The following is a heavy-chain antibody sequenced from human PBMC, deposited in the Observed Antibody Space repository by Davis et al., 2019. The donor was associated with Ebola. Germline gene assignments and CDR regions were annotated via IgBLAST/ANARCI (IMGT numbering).Heavy chain of an antibody. CDR3: ARDEGGGIAAADVYYYGMDV. V-gene: IGHV3-48*02. CDR2: ISSSSSTI. Sequence: PGGSLRLSCAASGFTFSSYEMNWVRQAPGKGLEWVSYISSSSSTIYYAASVKGRFTISRDNAKNSLYLQMDSLRDEDTAVYYCARDEGGGIAAADVYYYGMDVWGQGTTVTVSS. D-gene: IGHD6-13*01. CDR1: GFTFSSYE. J-gene: IGHJ6*02.